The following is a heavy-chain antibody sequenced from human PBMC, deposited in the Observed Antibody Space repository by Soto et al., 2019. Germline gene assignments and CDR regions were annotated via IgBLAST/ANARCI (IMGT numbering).Heavy chain of an antibody. D-gene: IGHD3-22*01. V-gene: IGHV1-18*01. CDR1: GYTFKNYG. CDR3: ARDLSFYYDSSGYYYFGAFDI. Sequence: GGPVKVSCKASGYTFKNYGIKWVRQAPGQGLEWVGWITTYNGNRYSAEKFQGRVTMTTDTSTSTAYMELRSLRSDDTAVYYCARDLSFYYDSSGYYYFGAFDIWGQGTMVTVSS. J-gene: IGHJ3*02. CDR2: ITTYNGNR.